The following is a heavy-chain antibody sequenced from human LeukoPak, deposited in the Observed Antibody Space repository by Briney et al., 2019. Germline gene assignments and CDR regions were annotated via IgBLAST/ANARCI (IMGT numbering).Heavy chain of an antibody. CDR1: GFTFSSYA. CDR3: AKDINPYSSGEDAFDI. J-gene: IGHJ3*02. Sequence: GGSLRLSCAASGFTFSSYAMSWVRQAPGKGLEWVSAISGSGGSTYYADSVKGRFTISRDNSKNTLYLQMNSLRAEDMALYYCAKDINPYSSGEDAFDIWGQGTMVTVSS. V-gene: IGHV3-23*01. CDR2: ISGSGGST. D-gene: IGHD6-19*01.